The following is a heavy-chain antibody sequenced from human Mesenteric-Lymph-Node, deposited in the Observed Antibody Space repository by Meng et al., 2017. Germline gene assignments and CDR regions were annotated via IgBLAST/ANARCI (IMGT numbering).Heavy chain of an antibody. V-gene: IGHV4-30-4*01. Sequence: QVQLQESGPGRVKPSQTLSLTCLFSGGSISRVDYYWSWLRQPPGKGLEWIGYIYYSGSTYYNPSLKSRVTISVDTSKNQFSLTLSSVTAADTAVYYCARDTPSLNWYFDLWGRGTLVTVSS. J-gene: IGHJ2*01. CDR2: IYYSGST. CDR3: ARDTPSLNWYFDL. CDR1: GGSISRVDYY.